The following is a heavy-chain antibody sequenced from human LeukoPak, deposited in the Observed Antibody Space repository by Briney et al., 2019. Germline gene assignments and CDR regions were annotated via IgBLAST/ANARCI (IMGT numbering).Heavy chain of an antibody. V-gene: IGHV1-18*04. Sequence: GASVKVSCKASGYTFTGYYMHWVRQAPGQGPEWMGWISAYNGDIIYGQKFQGRVTMTTDTSTSTAYMELRSLRSDDTAVYYCTRDLGTYKSYGSIFFDYWGQGALVTVSS. D-gene: IGHD3-10*01. CDR2: ISAYNGDI. CDR1: GYTFTGYY. J-gene: IGHJ4*02. CDR3: TRDLGTYKSYGSIFFDY.